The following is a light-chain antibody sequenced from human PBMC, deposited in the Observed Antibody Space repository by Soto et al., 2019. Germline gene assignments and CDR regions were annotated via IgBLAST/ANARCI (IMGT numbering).Light chain of an antibody. J-gene: IGKJ4*01. CDR1: QSISSY. CDR3: QQSYSTPLT. CDR2: AAS. V-gene: IGKV1-39*01. Sequence: DIQMTQSPSSLSASVGDRVTITCRASQSISSYLNWYQQKPGKAPKLLIYAASSLQSGVPSRFSGSGSGIHFTLTSSSLQPEDFATYYCQQSYSTPLTFGGGTKVEIK.